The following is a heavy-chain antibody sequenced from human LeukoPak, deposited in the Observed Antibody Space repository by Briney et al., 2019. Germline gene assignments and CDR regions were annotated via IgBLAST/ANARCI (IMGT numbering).Heavy chain of an antibody. CDR1: GLTFSSYA. J-gene: IGHJ5*02. Sequence: GGSLRLSCAASGLTFSSYAMSWVRQAPGKGLEWVSAISGSGGSTYYADSVKGRFTISRDNSKNTLYLQMNSLRAEDTAVYYCAKLLMILNWFDPWGQGTLVTVSS. CDR2: ISGSGGST. CDR3: AKLLMILNWFDP. V-gene: IGHV3-23*01. D-gene: IGHD3-22*01.